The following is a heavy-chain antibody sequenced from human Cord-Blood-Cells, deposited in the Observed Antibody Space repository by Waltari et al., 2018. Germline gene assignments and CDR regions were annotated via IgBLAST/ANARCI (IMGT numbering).Heavy chain of an antibody. J-gene: IGHJ4*02. CDR3: AKSGSYYYFDY. CDR1: GFTFSSYG. D-gene: IGHD1-26*01. CDR2: IWYDGSNK. Sequence: VQLVESGGGVVQPGRSLRISCAASGFTFSSYGMHWVRQAPGKGLEWVAVIWYDGSNKYYADSVKGRFTISRDNSKNTLYLQMNSLRAEDTAMYYCAKSGSYYYFDYWGQGTLVTVSS. V-gene: IGHV3-33*08.